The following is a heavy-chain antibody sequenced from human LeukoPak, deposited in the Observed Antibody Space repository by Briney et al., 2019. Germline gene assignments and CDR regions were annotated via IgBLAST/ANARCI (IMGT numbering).Heavy chain of an antibody. CDR1: GGSISSGSYY. D-gene: IGHD3-10*01. J-gene: IGHJ5*02. V-gene: IGHV4-61*02. CDR2: IYTSGST. Sequence: SETLSLTCTDSGGSISSGSYYWSWIRQPAGKGLEWIGRIYTSGSTDYNPSLKSRVTISVDTSKNQFSLKLSSVTAADTAVYYCASDMDAYYGSGSYYILDPWGQGTLVTVSS. CDR3: ASDMDAYYGSGSYYILDP.